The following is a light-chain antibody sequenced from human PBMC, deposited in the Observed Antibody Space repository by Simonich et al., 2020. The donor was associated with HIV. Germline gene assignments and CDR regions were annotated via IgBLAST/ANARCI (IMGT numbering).Light chain of an antibody. Sequence: SYELIQPPSVPVSPGQTARISCPGDALPNQYAYWYQQKPGQAPVVVMAKDSERPSRIPERFSGSSSGTTVTLTISGVQAEDEADYYCQSADSSGTHRVFGGGTKLTVL. CDR1: ALPNQY. V-gene: IGLV3-25*03. CDR3: QSADSSGTHRV. J-gene: IGLJ2*01. CDR2: KDS.